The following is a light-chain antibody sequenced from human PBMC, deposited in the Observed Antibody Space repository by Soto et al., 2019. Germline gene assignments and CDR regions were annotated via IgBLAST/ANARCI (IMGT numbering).Light chain of an antibody. CDR2: EVS. CDR3: SSYTRTRTPCV. V-gene: IGLV2-14*01. Sequence: QSALTQPASVSGSPGQSITISCTGTSSDVGGYNYVSWYQLHPGKAPKLIIYEVSHRPSGASNHFSGYKSGNTASLTISGIQAEEDADYYCSSYTRTRTPCVFGTGTKVTV. CDR1: SSDVGGYNY. J-gene: IGLJ1*01.